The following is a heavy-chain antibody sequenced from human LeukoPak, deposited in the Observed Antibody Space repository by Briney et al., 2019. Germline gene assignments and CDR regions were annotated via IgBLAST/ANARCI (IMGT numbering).Heavy chain of an antibody. J-gene: IGHJ4*02. CDR3: ARESYRLYDYVWGSYESKHY. V-gene: IGHV1-18*01. D-gene: IGHD3-16*01. CDR1: GYTFTNYG. Sequence: ASVKVSCKASGYTFTNYGISWVRQAPGQGLEWMGWISAYNGNTNYAQKLQGRVTMTTDTSTSTAYMELRSLRSDDTAVYYCARESYRLYDYVWGSYESKHYWGQGTLVTVSS. CDR2: ISAYNGNT.